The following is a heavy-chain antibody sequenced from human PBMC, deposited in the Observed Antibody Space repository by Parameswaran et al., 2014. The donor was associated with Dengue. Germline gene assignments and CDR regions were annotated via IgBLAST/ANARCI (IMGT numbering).Heavy chain of an antibody. Sequence: VRQAPGKGLEWIGYIYHYGSPYYNPSLNSRVTISVDRSKNQFSLKLSSVTAADTAVYYCARGGGAVVPAAMLGSVWFDPWGRGAPVTSPQ. CDR2: IYHYGSP. J-gene: IGHJ5*02. CDR3: ARGGGAVVPAAMLGSVWFDP. D-gene: IGHD2-2*01. V-gene: IGHV4-30-2*01.